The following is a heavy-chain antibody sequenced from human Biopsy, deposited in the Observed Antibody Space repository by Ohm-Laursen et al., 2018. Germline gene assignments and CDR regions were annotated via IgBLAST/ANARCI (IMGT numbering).Heavy chain of an antibody. V-gene: IGHV1-2*02. D-gene: IGHD2-15*01. CDR2: INPHSGTT. CDR3: AKGQDLRGGAEYFQH. CDR1: GYTFTGQY. J-gene: IGHJ1*01. Sequence: SAKVSCKSSGYTFTGQYLHWVRQVPGQGLEWMGWINPHSGTTKFAQDFQGRVTMTRDTSITTAYMELRRLRSDDTAVYYCAKGQDLRGGAEYFQHWGQGALVTVSS.